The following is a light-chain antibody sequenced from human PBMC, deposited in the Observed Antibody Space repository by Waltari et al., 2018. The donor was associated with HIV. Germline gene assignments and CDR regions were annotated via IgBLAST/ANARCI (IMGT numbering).Light chain of an antibody. V-gene: IGLV2-14*03. Sequence: QSALTQPASVSGSPGPSLTISCTGTSGSVGGYNFVPLYQKHPGKAPKLIMYNVNSRPSGVSIRFSGSRSANTASLTISGLQAEDEADYFCSSYTSSGPRYVLFGGGTRLTVL. CDR2: NVN. J-gene: IGLJ2*01. CDR3: SSYTSSGPRYVL. CDR1: SGSVGGYNF.